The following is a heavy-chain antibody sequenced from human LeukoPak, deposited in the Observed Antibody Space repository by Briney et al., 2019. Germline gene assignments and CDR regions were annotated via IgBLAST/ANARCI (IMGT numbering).Heavy chain of an antibody. CDR1: GGSISSYY. V-gene: IGHV4-4*09. J-gene: IGHJ6*03. Sequence: SETLSLTCTVSGGSISSYYWSWIRQPPGKGLEWIGSIYTSGSANYKPSLKSRVTISVDTSKNQFSLKLTSVTAADTAVYYCARLLPLGGSYSYYYYYMDVWGKGTTVTVSS. CDR3: ARLLPLGGSYSYYYYYMDV. D-gene: IGHD1-26*01. CDR2: IYTSGSA.